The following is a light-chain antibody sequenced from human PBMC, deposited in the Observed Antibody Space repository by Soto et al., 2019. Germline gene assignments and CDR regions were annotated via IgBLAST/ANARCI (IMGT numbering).Light chain of an antibody. CDR3: CPYAGTSTYVL. CDR1: SRGVGSYNL. V-gene: IGLV2-23*02. Sequence: QSALTQPASVSGSAGHSINISCTGSSRGVGSYNLVSWYQHHPGKAPKLMSYEVSKRPSWVSDRFSGYKSGNTASLTISGLPADDDADYYCCPYAGTSTYVLFGGGTKVTVL. CDR2: EVS. J-gene: IGLJ2*01.